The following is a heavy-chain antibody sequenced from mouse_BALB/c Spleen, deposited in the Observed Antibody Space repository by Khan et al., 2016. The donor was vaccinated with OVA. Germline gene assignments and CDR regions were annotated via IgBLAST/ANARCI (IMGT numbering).Heavy chain of an antibody. V-gene: IGHV3-2*02. CDR2: ISSSGST. CDR1: GYSITSDYA. CDR3: ARDGSRYNYAMDY. Sequence: LQESGPGLVKPSQSLSLTCTVTGYSITSDYAWNWIRQFPENKLEWMGYISSSGSTTYNPALKSRISITRDTSKNQFFLQLNSVTTEDTATYYCARDGSRYNYAMDYWGQGTSVTVSS. D-gene: IGHD2-3*01. J-gene: IGHJ4*01.